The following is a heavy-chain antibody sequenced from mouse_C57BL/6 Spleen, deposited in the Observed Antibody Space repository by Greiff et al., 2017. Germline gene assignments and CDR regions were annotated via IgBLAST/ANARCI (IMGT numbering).Heavy chain of an antibody. CDR1: GYTFTDYA. V-gene: IGHV1-67*01. Sequence: QVQLQQSGPELVRPGVSVKISCKGSGYTFTDYAMHWVKQSHAKSLEWIGVISTYDGDARYNQKFKDKATLTVDKSSSTAYMQLSRLTSEDSAVYYCARSGTVTGYYAMAYWGQGTSLTVSS. CDR2: ISTYDGDA. D-gene: IGHD4-1*01. CDR3: ARSGTVTGYYAMAY. J-gene: IGHJ4*01.